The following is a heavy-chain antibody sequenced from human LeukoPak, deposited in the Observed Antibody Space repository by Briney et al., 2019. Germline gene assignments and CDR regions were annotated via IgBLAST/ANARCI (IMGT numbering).Heavy chain of an antibody. CDR3: AREGGVDSSGYYPTIDY. CDR1: GYTFTSYD. Sequence: ASMKVSCKASGYTFTSYDINWVRQATGQGLEWMGWMNPNSGNTGYAQKFQGRVTMTRNTSISTAYMELSSLRSEDTAVYYCAREGGVDSSGYYPTIDYWGQGTLVTVSS. J-gene: IGHJ4*02. CDR2: MNPNSGNT. D-gene: IGHD3-22*01. V-gene: IGHV1-8*01.